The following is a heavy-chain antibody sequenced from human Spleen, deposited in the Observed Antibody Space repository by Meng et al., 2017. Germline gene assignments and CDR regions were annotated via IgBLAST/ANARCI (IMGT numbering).Heavy chain of an antibody. Sequence: GESLKISCAASGFTFNNYEMNWVRQAPGKGLEWVSYISSSGDFIYYSDSVKGRFTISRDNSKNTLYLQMNSLRAEDTAVYYCARERETYYDILTGYYSHDNWFDPWGQGTLVTGSS. J-gene: IGHJ5*02. CDR3: ARERETYYDILTGYYSHDNWFDP. CDR1: GFTFNNYE. D-gene: IGHD3-9*01. V-gene: IGHV3-48*01. CDR2: ISSSGDFI.